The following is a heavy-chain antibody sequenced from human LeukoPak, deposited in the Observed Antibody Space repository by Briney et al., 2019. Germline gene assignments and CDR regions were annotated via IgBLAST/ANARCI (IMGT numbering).Heavy chain of an antibody. CDR2: IYTSGST. V-gene: IGHV4-4*07. CDR1: GGSISSYY. J-gene: IGHJ4*02. D-gene: IGHD3-22*01. CDR3: ARGGYYDSSGYLRY. Sequence: SETLSLTCTVSGGSISSYYWSWIRQPAGKGLEWIGRIYTSGSTNYNPSLKSRVTISVDTSKNQFSLKLSSVTAADMAVYYCARGGYYDSSGYLRYWGQGTLVTVSS.